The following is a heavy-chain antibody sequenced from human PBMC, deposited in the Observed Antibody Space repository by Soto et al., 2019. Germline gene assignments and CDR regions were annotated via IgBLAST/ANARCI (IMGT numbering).Heavy chain of an antibody. CDR3: LKGGRTTVTEFDC. D-gene: IGHD4-4*01. J-gene: IGHJ4*02. Sequence: GGSLRLSCPASGFTFDSYSMHWVRQAPGKGLEFVSGISANGDTTHYAESVKGRFTISRDNYRNTLYLQMSSLRPEDTAIYYCLKGGRTTVTEFDCWGQGTLVTVSS. CDR1: GFTFDSYS. V-gene: IGHV3-64D*06. CDR2: ISANGDTT.